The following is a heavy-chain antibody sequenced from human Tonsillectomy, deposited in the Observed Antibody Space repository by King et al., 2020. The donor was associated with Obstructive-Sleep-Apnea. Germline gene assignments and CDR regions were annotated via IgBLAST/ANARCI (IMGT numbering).Heavy chain of an antibody. V-gene: IGHV3-48*04. CDR3: ARDSSGYSP. D-gene: IGHD3-22*01. CDR1: GFTFSIYS. CDR2: ITSSSSTL. J-gene: IGHJ5*02. Sequence: VQLVESGGGLVQPGGSLRLSCAASGFTFSIYSMNWVRQAPGKGLEWVSYITSSSSTLYYADSVKGRFTISRDNAKNSLYLQMNSLRVEDTAVYYCARDSSGYSPWGQGTLVTVSS.